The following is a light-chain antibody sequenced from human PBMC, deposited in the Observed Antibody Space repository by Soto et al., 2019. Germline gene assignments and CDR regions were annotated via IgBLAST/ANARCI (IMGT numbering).Light chain of an antibody. V-gene: IGKV3-15*01. CDR3: QQYSNWPET. Sequence: EIVMTQSPATLSVSPGERATLSCRASQSVSSNLAWYQQKVGQAPRLLNYDASTRATGVPARFSGSGSGTEFTLTISSLQSEDFAVYYCQQYSNWPETFGQGTKVEIK. CDR1: QSVSSN. J-gene: IGKJ1*01. CDR2: DAS.